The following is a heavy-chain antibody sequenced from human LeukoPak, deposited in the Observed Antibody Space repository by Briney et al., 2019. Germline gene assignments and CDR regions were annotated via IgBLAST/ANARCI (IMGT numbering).Heavy chain of an antibody. Sequence: SETLSLTCTVSGGSISSYYWSWIRQPPGKGLEWIGEINHSGSTNYNPSLKSRVTISVDTSKNQFSLKLSSVTAADTAVYYCARAIQLWSRGDYWGQGTLVTVSS. V-gene: IGHV4-34*01. CDR3: ARAIQLWSRGDY. J-gene: IGHJ4*02. D-gene: IGHD5-18*01. CDR1: GGSISSYY. CDR2: INHSGST.